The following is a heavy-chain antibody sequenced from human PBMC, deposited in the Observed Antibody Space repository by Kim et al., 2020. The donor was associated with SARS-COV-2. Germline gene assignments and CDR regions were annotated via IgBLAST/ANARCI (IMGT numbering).Heavy chain of an antibody. CDR3: ARDCSGYYSLDY. D-gene: IGHD3-3*01. J-gene: IGHJ4*02. Sequence: NPDLSSRVTVSVATSKDRFSLKVSSVTAADTAVYYCARDCSGYYSLDYWGQGTLVTVSS. V-gene: IGHV4-4*06.